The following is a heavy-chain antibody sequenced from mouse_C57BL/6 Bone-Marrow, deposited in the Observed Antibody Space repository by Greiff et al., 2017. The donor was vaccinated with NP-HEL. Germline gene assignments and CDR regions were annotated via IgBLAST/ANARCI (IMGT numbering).Heavy chain of an antibody. CDR2: IYPGSGNT. V-gene: IGHV1-76*01. D-gene: IGHD1-1*01. CDR1: GYTFTDYY. Sequence: QVQLQQSGAELVRPGASVKLSCKASGYTFTDYYINWVKQRPGQGLEWIARIYPGSGNTYYNEKFKGKATLTAEKSSSTAYMQLSSLTSEDSAVYFWAAYCGRGYWYFDVWGTGTTVTVSS. CDR3: AAYCGRGYWYFDV. J-gene: IGHJ1*03.